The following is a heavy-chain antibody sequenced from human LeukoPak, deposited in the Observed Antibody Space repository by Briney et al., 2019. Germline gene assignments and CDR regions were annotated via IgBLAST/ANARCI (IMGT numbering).Heavy chain of an antibody. CDR1: GGSISSYY. CDR3: ARGYCSGGSCYSYYYYNYMDV. D-gene: IGHD2-15*01. J-gene: IGHJ6*03. V-gene: IGHV4-4*07. CDR2: IYTSGST. Sequence: SGTLSLTCTVSGGSISSYYWSWIRQPAGKGLEWIGRIYTSGSTNYNPSLKSRVTISVDTSKNQFSLKLSSVTAADTAVYYCARGYCSGGSCYSYYYYNYMDVWGKGTTVTVPS.